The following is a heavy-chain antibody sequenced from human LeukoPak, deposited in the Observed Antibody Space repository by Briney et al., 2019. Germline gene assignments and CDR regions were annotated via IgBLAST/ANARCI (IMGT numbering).Heavy chain of an antibody. J-gene: IGHJ4*02. V-gene: IGHV3-23*01. CDR3: AKDRRYFGSGLDS. CDR2: ISANGVAT. D-gene: IGHD3-10*01. Sequence: GGSLRLSCTASEFTFSSNTMNWVRQAPGKGLEWVSVISANGVATYYADSVTGRFTISRDNSKNTLYLQMNSLRAEDTAIYYCAKDRRYFGSGLDSWGQGTLVTVSS. CDR1: EFTFSSNT.